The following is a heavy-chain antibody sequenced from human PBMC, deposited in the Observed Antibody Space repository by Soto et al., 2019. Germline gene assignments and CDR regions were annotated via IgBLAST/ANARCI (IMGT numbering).Heavy chain of an antibody. V-gene: IGHV3-33*03. D-gene: IGHD5-18*01. J-gene: IGHJ4*02. CDR3: AKELGGYSYGYELDY. CDR2: IYYDGSNE. Sequence: VQLVESGGAVVQPGRSLRLACETSGFIFSDYGMHWVRQAPGKGLEWVAVIYYDGSNEHYSDSVRGRFTISRDNAKNSLYLQMDSLRAEDTALYYCAKELGGYSYGYELDYWGQGTLVTVSS. CDR1: GFIFSDYG.